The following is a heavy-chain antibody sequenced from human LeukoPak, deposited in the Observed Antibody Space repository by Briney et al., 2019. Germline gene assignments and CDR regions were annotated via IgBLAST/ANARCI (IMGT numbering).Heavy chain of an antibody. Sequence: SETLSLTCAVYGGSFSGYYWSWIRQPPGKGLEWIGEINHSGSTNYNPSLKSRVTISVDTSKNQFSLKLSSVTAADTAVYYCARAPPRHYDFWSGYLESNAFDIWGQGTMVTVSS. CDR3: ARAPPRHYDFWSGYLESNAFDI. D-gene: IGHD3-3*01. CDR2: INHSGST. V-gene: IGHV4-34*01. CDR1: GGSFSGYY. J-gene: IGHJ3*02.